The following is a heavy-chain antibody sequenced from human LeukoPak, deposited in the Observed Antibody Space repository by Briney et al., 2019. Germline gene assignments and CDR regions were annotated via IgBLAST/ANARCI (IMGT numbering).Heavy chain of an antibody. CDR1: AGSISSYY. J-gene: IGHJ4*02. CDR3: ASGTIFGVIAPYFFHS. Sequence: PSETLSLTCTVSAGSISSYYWNWIRQVPGKGLEWIGYIFYGANTYYNPSLKDRVTMSMDTSKSQVSLKLTSVTSADTAVCYCASGTIFGVIAPYFFHSWGQGTLATVSP. V-gene: IGHV4-59*01. CDR2: IFYGANT. D-gene: IGHD3-3*01.